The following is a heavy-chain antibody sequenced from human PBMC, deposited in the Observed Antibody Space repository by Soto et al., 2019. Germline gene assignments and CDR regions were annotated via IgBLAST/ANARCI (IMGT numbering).Heavy chain of an antibody. CDR3: AKGGRQWLVTSYVNY. Sequence: VQLVESGGGVVQPGRSLRLSCAASGFTFSDYAMHWVRQAPGKGLEWVAVVSHDGRNTHYADSVKGRFTISRDSSKNTVSLEMTTLRAEDTAVYYCAKGGRQWLVTSYVNYWGQGDLVTVSS. CDR2: VSHDGRNT. CDR1: GFTFSDYA. J-gene: IGHJ4*02. D-gene: IGHD6-19*01. V-gene: IGHV3-30*18.